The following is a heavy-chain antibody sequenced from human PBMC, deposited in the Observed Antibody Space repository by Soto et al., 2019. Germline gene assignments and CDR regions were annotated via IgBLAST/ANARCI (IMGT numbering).Heavy chain of an antibody. J-gene: IGHJ4*02. CDR3: AARHFWSGHLTERGLDY. CDR1: DNYINSGNW. CDR2: ISHNGST. Sequence: AETQSFTYAASDNYINSGNWWNWVRQPQGMGLGWIGPISHNGSTSYNPSLTSRVTSSVDKSKNHFALKLTSVTGADTAVYYCAARHFWSGHLTERGLDYWGQGTPVTVSS. V-gene: IGHV4-4*02. D-gene: IGHD3-3*02.